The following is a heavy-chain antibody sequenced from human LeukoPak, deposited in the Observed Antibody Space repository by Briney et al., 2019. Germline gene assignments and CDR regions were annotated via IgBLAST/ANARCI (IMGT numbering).Heavy chain of an antibody. CDR3: ARRFSSTWCFDY. Sequence: PSETLSLTCSVSGDSISSYYWSWIRQPARKGLEWVGRVSASGGTNYNPSLKSRVTMSVDTSKNEISLKLSSVTAADTAVYYCARRFSSTWCFDYWGQGTLVTVAS. J-gene: IGHJ4*02. CDR1: GDSISSYY. CDR2: VSASGGT. D-gene: IGHD6-13*01. V-gene: IGHV4-4*07.